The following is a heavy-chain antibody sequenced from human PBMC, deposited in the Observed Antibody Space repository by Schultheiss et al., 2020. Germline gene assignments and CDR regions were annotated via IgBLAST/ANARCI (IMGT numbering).Heavy chain of an antibody. CDR2: ISYDGSNK. CDR1: GFTFSSYA. J-gene: IGHJ4*02. D-gene: IGHD3-22*01. CDR3: AREHAIVVVITE. Sequence: GESLKISCAASGFTFSSYAMHWVRQAPGKGLEWVAVISYDGSNKYYADSVKGRFTISRDNSKNTLYLQMNSLRAEDTAVYYCAREHAIVVVITEWGQGTLVTVSS. V-gene: IGHV3-30*04.